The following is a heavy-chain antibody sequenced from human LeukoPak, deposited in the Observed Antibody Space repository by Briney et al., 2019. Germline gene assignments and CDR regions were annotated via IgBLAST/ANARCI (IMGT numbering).Heavy chain of an antibody. Sequence: ASVKVSCKASGYTFTSYAIHWVRQAPGQGLEWMGIINPSGGSTSYAQKFQGRVTMTRDTSTSTVYMELSSLRSEDTAVYYCARATQIRDYSSNYWGQGTLVTVSS. D-gene: IGHD4-11*01. CDR1: GYTFTSYA. V-gene: IGHV1-46*01. CDR2: INPSGGST. CDR3: ARATQIRDYSSNY. J-gene: IGHJ4*02.